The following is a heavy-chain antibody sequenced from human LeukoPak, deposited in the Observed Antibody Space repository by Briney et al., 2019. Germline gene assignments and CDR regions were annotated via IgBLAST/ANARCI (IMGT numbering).Heavy chain of an antibody. CDR2: IIPILGIA. V-gene: IGHV1-69*04. J-gene: IGHJ4*02. Sequence: ASVKVSCKASGGTFSSYAISWVRQAPGQGLEWTGRIIPILGIANYAQKFQGRVTITADKSTSTAYMELSSLRSEDTAVYYCARGSRTVADDYWGQGTLVTVSS. D-gene: IGHD4-23*01. CDR3: ARGSRTVADDY. CDR1: GGTFSSYA.